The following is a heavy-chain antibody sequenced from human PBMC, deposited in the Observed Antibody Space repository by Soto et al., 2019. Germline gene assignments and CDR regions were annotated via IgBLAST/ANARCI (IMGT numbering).Heavy chain of an antibody. CDR1: GFTFSTSA. Sequence: EVQLLESGGGLVQPGGSLRLSCAASGFTFSTSAMSWVRQAPGKGLEWVSSISGSGVSTYSADSVKGRFTISRDNSKNTLNLQINSLRAEDTAVYYCAKHIDQRLADPSFDSWGQGTLVTVSS. D-gene: IGHD6-25*01. V-gene: IGHV3-23*01. J-gene: IGHJ4*02. CDR3: AKHIDQRLADPSFDS. CDR2: ISGSGVST.